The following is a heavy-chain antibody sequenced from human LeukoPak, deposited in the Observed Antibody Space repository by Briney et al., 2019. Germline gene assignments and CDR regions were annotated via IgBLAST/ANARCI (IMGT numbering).Heavy chain of an antibody. CDR3: ARGRFYGFSGDS. D-gene: IGHD3-10*01. CDR2: IYYSGSA. J-gene: IGHJ4*02. V-gene: IGHV4-31*03. CDR1: GGALGSDGYY. Sequence: PSETLSLTCSVSGGALGSDGYYWNWIRQHPGKGLEWIGYIYYSGSASYNPSLKSRVTISVDTSKNQFSLRLSSVTAADTAVYYCARGRFYGFSGDSWGQGSLVTVSS.